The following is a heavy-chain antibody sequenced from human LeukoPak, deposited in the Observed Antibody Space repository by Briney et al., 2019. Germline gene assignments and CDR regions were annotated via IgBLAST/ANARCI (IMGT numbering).Heavy chain of an antibody. D-gene: IGHD5-12*01. V-gene: IGHV1-8*01. CDR1: GYTFTIYD. J-gene: IGHJ5*02. CDR2: MNPKSGNT. CDR3: AKAGIVATMNADWFDP. Sequence: GSGVKVSCKASGYTFTIYDINWVRQATGQGLEWMGWMNPKSGNTGYAQKFRGRVTMTRDTSISTAYMELSSLRSEDTAVYYCAKAGIVATMNADWFDPWGQGTLVSLSS.